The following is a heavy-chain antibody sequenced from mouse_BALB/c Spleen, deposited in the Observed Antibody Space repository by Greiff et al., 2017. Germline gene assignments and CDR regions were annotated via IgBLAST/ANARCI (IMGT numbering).Heavy chain of an antibody. J-gene: IGHJ1*01. Sequence: EVMLVESGGGLVKPGGSLKLSCAASGFTFSDYYMYWVRQTPEKRLEWVATISDGGSYTYYPDSVKGRFTISRDNAKNNLYLQMSSLKSEDTAMYYCARDYRYDDWYFDVWGAGTTVTVSS. V-gene: IGHV5-4*02. CDR3: ARDYRYDDWYFDV. CDR2: ISDGGSYT. CDR1: GFTFSDYY. D-gene: IGHD2-14*01.